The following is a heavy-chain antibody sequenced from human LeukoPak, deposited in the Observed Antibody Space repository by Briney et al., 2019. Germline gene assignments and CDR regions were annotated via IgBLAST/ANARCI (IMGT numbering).Heavy chain of an antibody. Sequence: GRSLRLSCAASGFTFSSYGMQWVRQAPGKGLEWVAVISYDGSNKFYADSVKGRFTISRDNSKNTLYLQMNSLRAEDTAVYYCAKIPWGSYGPSGFHYWGQGTLVTVSS. D-gene: IGHD5-18*01. CDR2: ISYDGSNK. CDR1: GFTFSSYG. CDR3: AKIPWGSYGPSGFHY. J-gene: IGHJ4*02. V-gene: IGHV3-30*18.